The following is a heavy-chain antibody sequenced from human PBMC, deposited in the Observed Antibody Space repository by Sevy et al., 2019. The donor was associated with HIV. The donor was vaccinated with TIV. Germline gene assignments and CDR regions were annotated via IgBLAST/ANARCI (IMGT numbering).Heavy chain of an antibody. J-gene: IGHJ4*01. D-gene: IGHD1-20*01. Sequence: SETLSLTCTVSGGSISSSSYYWGRIRQRPGQGLEWIGTIYYSGSTYYNPSLKSRVTISVDTSKNQFSLKLSSVNAADTAFYYCARHVLTGVRYFDDWGHGTLVTVSS. CDR2: IYYSGST. CDR3: ARHVLTGVRYFDD. CDR1: GGSISSSSYY. V-gene: IGHV4-39*01.